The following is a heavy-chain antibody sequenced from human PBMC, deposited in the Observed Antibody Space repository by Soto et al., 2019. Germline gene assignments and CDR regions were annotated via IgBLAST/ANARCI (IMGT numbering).Heavy chain of an antibody. CDR1: GFTFSSYS. J-gene: IGHJ6*02. V-gene: IGHV3-48*04. CDR3: ARVRLGRYYYYYGMDV. D-gene: IGHD6-25*01. Sequence: GGSLRLSCAASGFTFSSYSMNWVRQAPGKGLEWVSYISSSGSTIYYADSVKGRFTISRDNAKNSLYLQMNSLRAEDTAVYYCARVRLGRYYYYYGMDVWGQGTTVTVSS. CDR2: ISSSGSTI.